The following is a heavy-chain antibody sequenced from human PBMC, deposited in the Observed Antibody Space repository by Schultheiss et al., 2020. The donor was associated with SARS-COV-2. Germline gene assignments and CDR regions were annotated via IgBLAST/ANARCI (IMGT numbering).Heavy chain of an antibody. CDR2: LSGSGVHT. V-gene: IGHV3-23*01. J-gene: IGHJ6*02. Sequence: GGSLRLSCAASGFSFSNYAMSWVRQAPGKGLEWVSCLSGSGVHTYYADSVKGRFTISRDNAKNSLYLQMNSLRAEDTAVYYCARDYDEWLVGYYYYYGMDVWGQGTTVTVSS. CDR1: GFSFSNYA. CDR3: ARDYDEWLVGYYYYYGMDV. D-gene: IGHD6-19*01.